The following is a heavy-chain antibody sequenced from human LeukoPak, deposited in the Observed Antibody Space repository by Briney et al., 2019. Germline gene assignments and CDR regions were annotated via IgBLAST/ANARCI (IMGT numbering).Heavy chain of an antibody. CDR3: AKGGPGWDIVVVPAAQKGFFDY. CDR2: ITARGDGT. CDR1: EFTFSNYV. D-gene: IGHD2-2*01. V-gene: IGHV3-23*01. Sequence: GGSLRLSCVASEFTFSNYVMSWVRQAPGKGLEWVSAITARGDGTNYADSVRGRFTISRDNSKNTLYLHLSSLRVEDTAVYYCAKGGPGWDIVVVPAAQKGFFDYWGQGTLVTVSS. J-gene: IGHJ4*02.